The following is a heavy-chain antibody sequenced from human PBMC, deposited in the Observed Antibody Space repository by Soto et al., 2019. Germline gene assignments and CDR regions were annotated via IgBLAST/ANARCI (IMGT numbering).Heavy chain of an antibody. CDR2: IIPIFGTA. Sequence: SVKVSCKASGGTFSSYAISWVRQAPGQGLEWMGGIIPIFGTANYAQKFQGRVTITADESTSTAYMELSSLRSEDTAVYYCARVDYGGNPLTRGPPTYYYYGMDVWGQGTTVTVSS. J-gene: IGHJ6*02. V-gene: IGHV1-69*13. CDR3: ARVDYGGNPLTRGPPTYYYYGMDV. CDR1: GGTFSSYA. D-gene: IGHD4-17*01.